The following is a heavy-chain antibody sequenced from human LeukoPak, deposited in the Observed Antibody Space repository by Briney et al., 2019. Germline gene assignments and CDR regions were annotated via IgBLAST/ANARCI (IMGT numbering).Heavy chain of an antibody. Sequence: SETLSLTCTVSGGSISSYYWSWIRQPPGKGLEWIGYIYYSGSTNYNPSLKSRVTISVDTSKNQFSLKLSSVTAADTAVYYCARHFPPVDTAMVVLAYYYYGMDVWGQGATVTVSS. CDR2: IYYSGST. D-gene: IGHD5-18*01. CDR3: ARHFPPVDTAMVVLAYYYYGMDV. V-gene: IGHV4-59*08. J-gene: IGHJ6*02. CDR1: GGSISSYY.